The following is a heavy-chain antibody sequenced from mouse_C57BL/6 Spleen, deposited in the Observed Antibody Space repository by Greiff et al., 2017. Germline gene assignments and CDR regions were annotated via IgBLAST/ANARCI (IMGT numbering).Heavy chain of an antibody. V-gene: IGHV1-64*01. Sequence: VKLQQPGAELVKPGASVKLSCKASGYTFTSYWMHWVKQRPGQGLEWIGMIHPNSGSTNYNEKFKSKATLTVDKSSSTAYMQLSSLTSEDSAVYYCAREGIYGNYNYFDYWGQGTTLTVSS. D-gene: IGHD2-1*01. CDR2: IHPNSGST. J-gene: IGHJ2*01. CDR3: AREGIYGNYNYFDY. CDR1: GYTFTSYW.